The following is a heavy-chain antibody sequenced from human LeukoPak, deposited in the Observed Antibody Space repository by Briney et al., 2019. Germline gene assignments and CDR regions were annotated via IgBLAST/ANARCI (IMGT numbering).Heavy chain of an antibody. CDR1: GFTFSNYW. Sequence: GGSLRLSCEGSGFTFSNYWMGWVRQAPGKGLQWVANIKTDGSEKYYVDSVKGRFTISRDNAKNSLYLQMNSLRAEDTAVYYCAKEGYSSGWFFDYWGQGTLVTVSS. CDR2: IKTDGSEK. CDR3: AKEGYSSGWFFDY. J-gene: IGHJ4*02. V-gene: IGHV3-7*01. D-gene: IGHD6-19*01.